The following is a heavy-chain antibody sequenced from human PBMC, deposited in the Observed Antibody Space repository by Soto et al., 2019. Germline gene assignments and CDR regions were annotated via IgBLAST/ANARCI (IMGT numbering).Heavy chain of an antibody. CDR2: ISGSGGAT. CDR1: GFSFGSYT. CDR3: AKAHIGAMAPFDS. D-gene: IGHD2-8*01. Sequence: PGGSLRLSCAASGFSFGSYTMSWVRQAPGKTLEWVSTISGSGGATYYADSVKGRFTISRDNSKNTLYLQVNNLRAEHTAVYYCAKAHIGAMAPFDSWGQGTQGTVS. V-gene: IGHV3-23*01. J-gene: IGHJ4*02.